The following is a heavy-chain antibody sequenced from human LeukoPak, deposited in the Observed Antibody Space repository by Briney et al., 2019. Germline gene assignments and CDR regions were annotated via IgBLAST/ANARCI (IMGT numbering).Heavy chain of an antibody. V-gene: IGHV4-59*01. CDR1: GGSINNYY. D-gene: IGHD3-10*01. CDR3: ARGRGGGVTNFGGGIRSSFFDF. CDR2: ISYSGAT. J-gene: IGHJ4*02. Sequence: PSETLSLTCTVSGGSINNYYWSWIRQPPGEGLEYIGYISYSGATYYIPSLKNRVTISSDTSKNQFSLKLTPVSAADTAMYYCARGRGGGVTNFGGGIRSSFFDFWGQGTPVTVSS.